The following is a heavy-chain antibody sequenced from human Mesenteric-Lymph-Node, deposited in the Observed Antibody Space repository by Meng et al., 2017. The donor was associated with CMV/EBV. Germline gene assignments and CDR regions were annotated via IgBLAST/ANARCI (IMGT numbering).Heavy chain of an antibody. D-gene: IGHD2-15*01. CDR3: ARRSSTGFDWFDP. V-gene: IGHV4-59*08. CDR1: GGSISSYY. Sequence: SETLSLTCTVSGGSISSYYWSWIRQPPGKGLEWIGSIFHSGSTYYNPSLKSRVTISVDTSKNQFSLTLSSVTAADTAVYYCARRSSTGFDWFDPWGQGTLVTVSS. J-gene: IGHJ5*02. CDR2: IFHSGST.